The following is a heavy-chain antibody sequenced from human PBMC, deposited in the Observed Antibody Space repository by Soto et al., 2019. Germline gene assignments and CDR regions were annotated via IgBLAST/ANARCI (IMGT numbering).Heavy chain of an antibody. CDR3: ARDSGYSRSWLTYYYYSGMDV. Sequence: GGSLRLSCAASGFTFSSYWMSWVRQAPGKGLEWVANIKQDGSEKYYVDSVKGRFTISRDNAKNSLYLQMNSLRAEDTAVYYCARDSGYSRSWLTYYYYSGMDVWGQGTTVTVSS. V-gene: IGHV3-7*01. D-gene: IGHD6-13*01. CDR2: IKQDGSEK. CDR1: GFTFSSYW. J-gene: IGHJ6*02.